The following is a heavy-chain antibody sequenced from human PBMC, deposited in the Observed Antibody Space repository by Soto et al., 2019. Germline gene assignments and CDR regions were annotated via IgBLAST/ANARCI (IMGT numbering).Heavy chain of an antibody. D-gene: IGHD7-27*01. J-gene: IGHJ3*02. CDR1: PSAFSSYS. CDR2: ISSSSSYI. Sequence: PGGSLGLSCVASPSAFSSYSINWVRQAPGKGLEWVSSISSSSSYIYYADSVKGRFTISRDNAKNSLYLQMNSLRAEDTAVYYCARDRTGWGYDAFDIWGQGTMVTVSS. CDR3: ARDRTGWGYDAFDI. V-gene: IGHV3-21*01.